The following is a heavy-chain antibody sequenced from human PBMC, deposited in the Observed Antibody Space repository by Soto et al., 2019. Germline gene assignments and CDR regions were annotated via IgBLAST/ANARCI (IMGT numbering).Heavy chain of an antibody. CDR1: GYSFTSYW. J-gene: IGHJ6*02. D-gene: IGHD2-8*01. CDR3: ARRMLPAVAYYGMDV. V-gene: IGHV5-51*01. Sequence: GESLKISCKGSGYSFTSYWIGWVRQMPGKGLEWMGIIYPGDSDTRYSPSFQGQVTISADKSISTAYLQWSSLKASDTAMYYCARRMLPAVAYYGMDVWGQGTTVTVSS. CDR2: IYPGDSDT.